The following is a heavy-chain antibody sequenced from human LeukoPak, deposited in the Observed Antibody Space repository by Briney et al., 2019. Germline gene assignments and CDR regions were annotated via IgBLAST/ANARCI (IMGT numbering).Heavy chain of an antibody. Sequence: SETLSLTCTVSGGSISSSSYYWGWIRQPPGKGLEWIGYIYYSGSTNYNPSLKSRVTISVDTSKNQFSLKLSSVTAADTAVYYCARATDYYDSSGIDPWGQGTLVTVSS. CDR3: ARATDYYDSSGIDP. CDR1: GGSISSSSYY. V-gene: IGHV4-61*05. J-gene: IGHJ5*02. CDR2: IYYSGST. D-gene: IGHD3-22*01.